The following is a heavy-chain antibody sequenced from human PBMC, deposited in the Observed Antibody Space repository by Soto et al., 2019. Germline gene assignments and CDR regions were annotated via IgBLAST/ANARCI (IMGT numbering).Heavy chain of an antibody. CDR2: IWYGGSNK. J-gene: IGHJ6*02. D-gene: IGHD3-10*01. CDR3: AGDPGYYYGSGSYYYYYGMDV. CDR1: GFTFSSYG. Sequence: GGSLRLSCAASGFTFSSYGMHWVRQAPGKGLEWVAVIWYGGSNKYYADSVKGRFTISRDNSKNTLYPQMNSLRAEDTAVYYCAGDPGYYYGSGSYYYYYGMDVWGQGTTVTVSS. V-gene: IGHV3-33*01.